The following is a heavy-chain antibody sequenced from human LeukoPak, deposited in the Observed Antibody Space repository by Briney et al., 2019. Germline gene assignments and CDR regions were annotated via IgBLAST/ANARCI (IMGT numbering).Heavy chain of an antibody. D-gene: IGHD6-19*01. V-gene: IGHV4-34*01. J-gene: IGHJ4*02. Sequence: SETLSLTCAVYGGSFSGYYWSWIRQPPGKGLEWIGEINHSGSTNYNPSLKSRVTISVDTSKNPFSLKLSSVTAADTAVYYCARGPPYSSGWYGAYWGQGTLVTVSS. CDR1: GGSFSGYY. CDR3: ARGPPYSSGWYGAY. CDR2: INHSGST.